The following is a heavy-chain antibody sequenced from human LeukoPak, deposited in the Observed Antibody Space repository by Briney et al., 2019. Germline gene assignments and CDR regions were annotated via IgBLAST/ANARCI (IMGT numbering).Heavy chain of an antibody. CDR1: GGSISSYC. D-gene: IGHD1-26*01. Sequence: PSETLSLTCTVSGGSISSYCWSWIRQPPGKGLEWIGYIFYTGSTNYNPSLKSRVTISVDTSKNQFSLNLSSVTAADTAVYYCARGGSYHLHWGQGTLVTVSS. CDR2: IFYTGST. J-gene: IGHJ4*02. V-gene: IGHV4-59*01. CDR3: ARGGSYHLH.